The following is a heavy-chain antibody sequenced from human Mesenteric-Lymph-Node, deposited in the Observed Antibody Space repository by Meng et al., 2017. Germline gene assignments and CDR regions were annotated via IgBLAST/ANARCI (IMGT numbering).Heavy chain of an antibody. D-gene: IGHD6-19*01. CDR3: ARTGSGWSHVDY. Sequence: SETLSLTCTVSGASISNSNYYWAWIRQPPGKGLEWIGTIYNSGSTYYNPSLTSRVSISVDTSKNQFSLRLSSVTAADTAVYYCARTGSGWSHVDYWGQGTLVTVSS. CDR2: IYNSGST. V-gene: IGHV4-39*07. CDR1: GASISNSNYY. J-gene: IGHJ4*02.